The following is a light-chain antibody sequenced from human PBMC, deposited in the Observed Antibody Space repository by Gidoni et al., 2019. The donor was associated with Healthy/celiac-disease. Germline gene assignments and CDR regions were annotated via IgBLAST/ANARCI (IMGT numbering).Light chain of an antibody. J-gene: IGKJ5*01. Sequence: AIQLTQSPSSLSESVGDRVTITCRASQGISSALAWYQQKPGKAPKLLIYDASSLESGVPSRFSGSGSGTDFTLTISSLQPEDFATYYCQQFNSYPMITFGQGTRLEIK. CDR2: DAS. CDR3: QQFNSYPMIT. CDR1: QGISSA. V-gene: IGKV1-13*02.